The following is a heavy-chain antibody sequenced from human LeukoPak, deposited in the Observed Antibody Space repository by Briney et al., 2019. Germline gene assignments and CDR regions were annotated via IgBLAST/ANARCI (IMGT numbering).Heavy chain of an antibody. Sequence: ASVKVSCKASGYTFTSYAMNRVRQAPGQGLEWMGWINPNSGGTNYAQKFQGRVTMTRDTSISTAYMELSRLRSDDTAVYYCARELATSYCGGDCYPALGYWGQGTLVTVSS. CDR1: GYTFTSYA. D-gene: IGHD2-21*02. J-gene: IGHJ4*02. V-gene: IGHV1-2*02. CDR2: INPNSGGT. CDR3: ARELATSYCGGDCYPALGY.